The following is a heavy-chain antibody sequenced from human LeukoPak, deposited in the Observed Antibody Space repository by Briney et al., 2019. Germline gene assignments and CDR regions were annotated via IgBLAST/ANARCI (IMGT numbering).Heavy chain of an antibody. CDR1: GFTFSSYG. Sequence: GGSLRLSCAASGFTFSSYGMSWIRQAPGKGLEWVSGITGSGGDTYYVDSVKGRFTISRDNAKNSLYLQMNSLRAEDTAVYYCARGQQWLAYLDYWGQGTLVTVSS. CDR2: ITGSGGDT. V-gene: IGHV3-21*01. CDR3: ARGQQWLAYLDY. J-gene: IGHJ4*02. D-gene: IGHD6-19*01.